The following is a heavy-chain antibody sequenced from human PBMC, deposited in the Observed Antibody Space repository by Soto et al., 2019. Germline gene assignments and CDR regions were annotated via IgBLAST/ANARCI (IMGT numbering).Heavy chain of an antibody. CDR3: AKDRPRRTSGYFFDY. J-gene: IGHJ4*02. Sequence: EVQLLESGGKLVQPGGSLTLSCAASGFTFSTYAMAWVRQAPGKGLEWVSGVSASGLNTDYADPVKGRFYISRDNSKNTVSLQLTSLRAEDTALYSGAKDRPRRTSGYFFDYWRQGTRVTVSS. V-gene: IGHV3-23*01. CDR1: GFTFSTYA. CDR2: VSASGLNT. D-gene: IGHD1-1*01.